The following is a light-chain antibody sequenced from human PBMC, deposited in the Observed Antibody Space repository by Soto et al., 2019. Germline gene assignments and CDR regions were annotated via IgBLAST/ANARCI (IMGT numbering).Light chain of an antibody. CDR1: NSDVGGYNY. J-gene: IGLJ1*01. CDR2: DVS. V-gene: IGLV2-11*01. Sequence: QSALTQPRSVSGSPGQSVTISCTGTNSDVGGYNYVSWYQQHPGKAPKLMIYDVSNRPSGVPDRFSGSKSGNTASLTISGLQAEDEADYYCCSFAGSYSLYVFGSGTKVTVL. CDR3: CSFAGSYSLYV.